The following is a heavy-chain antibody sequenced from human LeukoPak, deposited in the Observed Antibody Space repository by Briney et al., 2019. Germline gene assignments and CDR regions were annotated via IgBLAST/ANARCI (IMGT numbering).Heavy chain of an antibody. D-gene: IGHD3-22*01. CDR2: IWYDGSNK. CDR1: GFTFSSYG. J-gene: IGHJ4*02. CDR3: ARDLYYYDSSAENPGNY. V-gene: IGHV3-33*01. Sequence: GGSLRLSCAASGFTFSSYGMHWVRQAPGKGLGWVAVIWYDGSNKYYADSVKGRFTISRDNSKNTLYLQMNSLRAEDTAVYYCARDLYYYDSSAENPGNYWGQGTLVTVSS.